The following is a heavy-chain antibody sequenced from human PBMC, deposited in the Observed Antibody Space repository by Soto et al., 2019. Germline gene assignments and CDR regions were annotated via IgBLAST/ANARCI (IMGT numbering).Heavy chain of an antibody. D-gene: IGHD6-19*01. CDR3: ARDTSGWYGYFDY. J-gene: IGHJ4*02. CDR1: GFTFSDYY. CDR2: ISTSSSYT. V-gene: IGHV3-11*05. Sequence: QVQLVESGGGLVKPGGSLRLSCAASGFTFSDYYISWIRQAPGKGLEWVSYISTSSSYTNYADSVKGRFTISRDNAKNSLYLQMNSLRAEDTAVYYCARDTSGWYGYFDYWGQGTLVTVSS.